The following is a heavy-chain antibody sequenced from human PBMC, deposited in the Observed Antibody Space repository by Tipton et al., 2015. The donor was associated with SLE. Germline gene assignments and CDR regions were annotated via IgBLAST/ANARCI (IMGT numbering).Heavy chain of an antibody. CDR1: GFTFSSYA. CDR3: ARLGATNEGTNFFDS. J-gene: IGHJ4*02. Sequence: SLRLSCAASGFTFSSYAMSWVRQAPGKGLEWVSTISYSGDYTYYADPVKGRFTISRDNSKNTLYLQMNSLRAEDTALYYCARLGATNEGTNFFDSWGQGTLVTVSS. V-gene: IGHV3-23*01. D-gene: IGHD5-12*01. CDR2: ISYSGDYT.